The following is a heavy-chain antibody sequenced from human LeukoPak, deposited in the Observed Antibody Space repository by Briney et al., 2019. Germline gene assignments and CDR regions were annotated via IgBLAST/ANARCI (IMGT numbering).Heavy chain of an antibody. Sequence: PGGSLRLSCAASGFTFSSYGMHWVRQAPGKGLEWVSYISRSSSTIYADSVKGRFTISRDNANNSLYLQMNSLRDDDTAVYYCARGFEIFDYWGQGTLVTVSS. CDR1: GFTFSSYG. CDR3: ARGFEIFDY. CDR2: ISRSSST. J-gene: IGHJ4*02. V-gene: IGHV3-48*02. D-gene: IGHD3-9*01.